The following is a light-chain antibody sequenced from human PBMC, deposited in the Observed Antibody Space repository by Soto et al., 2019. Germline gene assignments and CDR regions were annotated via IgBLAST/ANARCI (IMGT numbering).Light chain of an antibody. CDR3: QQYGSTPVT. Sequence: EIVLTQPPGTLSLSPGERATLSCRASQSVSSSYLAWYQQKPGQAPRLLIYGASSRATGIPDRFSGSGSGTDFTLTISRLEPEEVAVYYCQQYGSTPVTFGQWTRLEIK. CDR1: QSVSSSY. J-gene: IGKJ5*01. V-gene: IGKV3-20*01. CDR2: GAS.